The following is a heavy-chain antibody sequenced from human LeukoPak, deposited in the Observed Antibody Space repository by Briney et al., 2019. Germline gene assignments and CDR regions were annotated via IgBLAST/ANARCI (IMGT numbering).Heavy chain of an antibody. Sequence: ASVKVSCKASGYTFTGYYMHWVRQAPGQGLEWMGWINPNSGGTNYAQKFQGRVTMTRDTSISTAYMELSRLRSDDTAVYYCARDPTYDFWSGYFPDYFDYWGQGTLVTVSS. V-gene: IGHV1-2*02. D-gene: IGHD3-3*01. CDR1: GYTFTGYY. CDR2: INPNSGGT. CDR3: ARDPTYDFWSGYFPDYFDY. J-gene: IGHJ4*02.